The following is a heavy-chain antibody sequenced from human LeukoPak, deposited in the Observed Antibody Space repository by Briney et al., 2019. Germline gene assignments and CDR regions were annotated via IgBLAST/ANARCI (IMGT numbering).Heavy chain of an antibody. CDR2: IYYSGST. CDR1: GGSVSSGSYY. D-gene: IGHD3-22*01. V-gene: IGHV4-61*01. Sequence: SETLSLTCTVSGGSVSSGSYYWSWIRQPPGKGLEWIGYIYYSGSTNYNPSLKSRVTISVDTSKNQFSLKLSSVTAADTAVYYCARDLVVVPPGGMDVWGQGTTVTVS. CDR3: ARDLVVVPPGGMDV. J-gene: IGHJ6*02.